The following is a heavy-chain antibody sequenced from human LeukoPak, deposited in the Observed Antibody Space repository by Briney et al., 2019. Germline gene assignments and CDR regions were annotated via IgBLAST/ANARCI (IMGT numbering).Heavy chain of an antibody. CDR3: ARGHCSSISCYIGVD. Sequence: GGSLRLSCAASGFTFRNYALHWVRQTPGKGLEYVSTINSNGGSTYYANSVKGRFTISRDNSKNTLYLQMGSLRVEDMAIYYCARGHCSSISCYIGVDWGQGTLVTVSS. CDR2: INSNGGST. D-gene: IGHD2-2*02. V-gene: IGHV3-64*01. J-gene: IGHJ4*02. CDR1: GFTFRNYA.